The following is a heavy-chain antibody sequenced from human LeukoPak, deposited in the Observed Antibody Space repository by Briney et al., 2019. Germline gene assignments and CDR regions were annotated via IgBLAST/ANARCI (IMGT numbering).Heavy chain of an antibody. J-gene: IGHJ6*03. CDR1: GFTFTNYA. Sequence: GRSLRLSCAASGFTFTNYAMHWVRQAPGKGLEWVAVISYDETNKYYADSVKGRFTISRDNSKNKLYLQMNSLRAEDTAVYYCAKGSKEVLFTRDHYMDVWGKGTTVTISS. V-gene: IGHV3-30*04. D-gene: IGHD3-3*01. CDR3: AKGSKEVLFTRDHYMDV. CDR2: ISYDETNK.